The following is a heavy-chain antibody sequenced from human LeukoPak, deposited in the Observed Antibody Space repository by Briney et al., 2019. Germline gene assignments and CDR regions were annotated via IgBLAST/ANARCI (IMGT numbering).Heavy chain of an antibody. CDR1: GGSMSIYY. J-gene: IGHJ4*02. D-gene: IGHD1-26*01. Sequence: SETLSLTCTVSGGSMSIYYWSWIRQPPGKGLEWIAYMYYGGNTDYNPSLKSRVTISIDTSNNQFSLKLSSVTAADTAMYYCARHETGGSYPLKYWGQGLLVTVSS. V-gene: IGHV4-59*08. CDR3: ARHETGGSYPLKY. CDR2: MYYGGNT.